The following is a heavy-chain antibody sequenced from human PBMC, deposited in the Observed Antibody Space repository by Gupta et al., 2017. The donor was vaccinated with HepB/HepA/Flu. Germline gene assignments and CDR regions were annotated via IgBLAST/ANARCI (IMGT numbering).Heavy chain of an antibody. J-gene: IGHJ2*01. D-gene: IGHD7-27*01. CDR1: GFPFNRHG. CDR2: VGGDGATK. Sequence: QVQLVESGGGTVQPGRSLRLSCAAAGFPFNRHGMHWVRQAPGKGLEWVSVVGGDGATKFYADHVKGQFTISRDNSMNTLYLQMNSLRVEDTAVYYCAREGAWGNWYFDLWGRGTLVCLL. V-gene: IGHV3-33*08. CDR3: AREGAWGNWYFDL.